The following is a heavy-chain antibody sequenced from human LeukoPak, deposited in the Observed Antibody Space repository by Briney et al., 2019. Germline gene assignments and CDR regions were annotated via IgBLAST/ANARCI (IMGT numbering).Heavy chain of an antibody. CDR2: INWNGGTT. CDR3: ARAKHYYDISNYV. Sequence: GGSLRLSCAASGFTFNHYGMSWVREGPGKGLEWVSGINWNGGTTGYADSVRGRFTISRDNAKNSLYLQMNSLRAEDTALYYCARAKHYYDISNYVWGQGTLVTVSS. J-gene: IGHJ4*02. CDR1: GFTFNHYG. V-gene: IGHV3-20*04. D-gene: IGHD3-22*01.